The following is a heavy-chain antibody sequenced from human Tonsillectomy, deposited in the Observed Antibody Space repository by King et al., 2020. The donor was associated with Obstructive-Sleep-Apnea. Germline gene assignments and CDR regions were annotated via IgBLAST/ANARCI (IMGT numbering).Heavy chain of an antibody. CDR3: AHSSWFDP. CDR1: GFSFSTPGVG. V-gene: IGHV2-5*01. Sequence: TLQESGPTLLKPTQTLTLTCTFSGFSFSTPGVGVAWIRQPPGRALEWLALIYWNDDKRYSPSLKSRLTITKDTSKNQVVLTMTNMEPVDTATYYCAHSSWFDPWGQGILVTVSS. CDR2: IYWNDDK. J-gene: IGHJ5*02.